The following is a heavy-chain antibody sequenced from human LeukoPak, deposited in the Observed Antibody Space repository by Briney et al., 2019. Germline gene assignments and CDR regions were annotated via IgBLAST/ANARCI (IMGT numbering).Heavy chain of an antibody. Sequence: GGSLRLSCAASGFTFSSYAMHWVRQAPGKGLEWVSVITSSGSTYYADSVKGRFTISRDNSKNTLYLQMNSLRAEDTAIYYCAKDLYGDYDFDCWGRGTLVTVSS. J-gene: IGHJ4*02. CDR2: ITSSGST. CDR3: AKDLYGDYDFDC. CDR1: GFTFSSYA. D-gene: IGHD4-17*01. V-gene: IGHV3-23*01.